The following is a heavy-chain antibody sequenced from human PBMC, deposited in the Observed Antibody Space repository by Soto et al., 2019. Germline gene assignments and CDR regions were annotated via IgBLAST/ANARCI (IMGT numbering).Heavy chain of an antibody. D-gene: IGHD6-13*01. CDR2: ISGSGGST. Sequence: GSLRLSCAASGFTFSSYAMSCVRQAPGKGLEWVAAISGSGGSTYYADSVKGRFTISRDNSRNTLYPKMNSLRADDTAVYYCARVLNGCWYAIGFCQYWGQGTVVTVS. V-gene: IGHV3-23*01. CDR3: ARVLNGCWYAIGFCQY. J-gene: IGHJ1*01. CDR1: GFTFSSYA.